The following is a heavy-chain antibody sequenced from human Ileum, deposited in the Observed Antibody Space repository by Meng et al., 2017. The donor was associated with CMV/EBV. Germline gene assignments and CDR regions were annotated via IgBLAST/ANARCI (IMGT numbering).Heavy chain of an antibody. CDR2: IGAYNGNT. Sequence: ASVMVSCKASGYTFEHYGFSWVRQVPGQGLEWMGWIGAYNGNTNYAPKFQGRVTLTTDTSTTTAYMELRRLGSDDTAVYYCARGRLWFGEFDYWGQGTLVTVSS. CDR1: GYTFEHYG. CDR3: ARGRLWFGEFDY. V-gene: IGHV1-18*04. J-gene: IGHJ4*02. D-gene: IGHD3-10*01.